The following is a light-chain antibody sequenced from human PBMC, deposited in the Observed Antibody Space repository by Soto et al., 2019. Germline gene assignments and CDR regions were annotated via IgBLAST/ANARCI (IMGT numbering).Light chain of an antibody. J-gene: IGKJ4*01. CDR3: QQRSNWPL. Sequence: ETVLTQSPATLSLSPGERATLSCRASQSISSSLAWYQHKPGQAPRLLIYDASNRATGIPARFSGSGSGTDFTLTISSLEPEDFAVYYCQQRSNWPLFGGGTKVDIK. CDR2: DAS. V-gene: IGKV3-11*01. CDR1: QSISSS.